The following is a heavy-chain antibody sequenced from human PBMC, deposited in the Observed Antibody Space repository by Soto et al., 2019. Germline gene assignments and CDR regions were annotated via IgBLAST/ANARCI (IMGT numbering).Heavy chain of an antibody. Sequence: PGGSLRLSCAASGFTFYTYEMNWVRQAPGMGLEWVSYISSSGSTTYYADSVKGRFTISRDNAKNSLYLQMNSLRAEDTAIYYCATRSGGGGAFDFWGQGTMVTVSS. CDR2: ISSSGSTT. CDR1: GFTFYTYE. J-gene: IGHJ3*01. CDR3: ATRSGGGGAFDF. V-gene: IGHV3-48*03. D-gene: IGHD3-10*01.